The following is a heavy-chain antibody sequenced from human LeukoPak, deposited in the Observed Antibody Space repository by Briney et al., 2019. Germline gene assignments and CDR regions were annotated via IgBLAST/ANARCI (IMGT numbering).Heavy chain of an antibody. J-gene: IGHJ4*02. D-gene: IGHD6-13*01. CDR2: IYSTGST. V-gene: IGHV4-4*07. CDR1: GGSISSYY. Sequence: SETLSLTCTVSGGSISSYYWSWIRQPAGKGLEWIGRIYSTGSTNYNPSLRSRVTMSVDTSKNQFSLRLRSVTAADTAVYYCARQIASAGTAGFDFWGQGALVTASS. CDR3: ARQIASAGTAGFDF.